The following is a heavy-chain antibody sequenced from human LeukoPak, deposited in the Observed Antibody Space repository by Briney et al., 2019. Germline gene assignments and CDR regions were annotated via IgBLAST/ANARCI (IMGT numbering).Heavy chain of an antibody. V-gene: IGHV3-21*01. J-gene: IGHJ4*02. D-gene: IGHD5-18*01. CDR1: GFTFSSYS. CDR2: ISSSSSYI. Sequence: GGSLRLSCAASGFTFSSYSMNWVRQAPGKGLEWVSSISSSSSYIYYADSVKGRFTISRDNAKNSLYLQMNSLRAEDTAVYYRARDFRAMVNYFDYWGQGTLVTVSS. CDR3: ARDFRAMVNYFDY.